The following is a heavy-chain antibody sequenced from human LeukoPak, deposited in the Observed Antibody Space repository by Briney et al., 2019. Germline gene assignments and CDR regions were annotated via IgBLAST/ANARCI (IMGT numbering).Heavy chain of an antibody. J-gene: IGHJ4*02. CDR3: ATSYDSSGCE. V-gene: IGHV3-7*01. CDR1: GFTFSRYW. D-gene: IGHD3-22*01. Sequence: GGSLRLSCAASGFTFSRYWMSWVRQAPGKGLEWVANIKEDGSAKYYVDSVKGRFTISRDNAKNSVYQQMNSLRAEDTAVYYCATSYDSSGCEWGQGTLVTVSS. CDR2: IKEDGSAK.